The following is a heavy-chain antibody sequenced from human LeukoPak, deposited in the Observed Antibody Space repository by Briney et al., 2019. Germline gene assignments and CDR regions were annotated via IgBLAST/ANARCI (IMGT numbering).Heavy chain of an antibody. Sequence: GGSLRLSCAASGFTFSSYSMNWVRQAPGKGLEWVSSISSSSSYIYYADSVKGRFTISRDNAKNSLYLQMNSLRAEDTAVYYCARILVAAAGDAFDIWGQGTVVTVSS. CDR3: ARILVAAAGDAFDI. CDR1: GFTFSSYS. V-gene: IGHV3-21*01. J-gene: IGHJ3*02. D-gene: IGHD6-13*01. CDR2: ISSSSSYI.